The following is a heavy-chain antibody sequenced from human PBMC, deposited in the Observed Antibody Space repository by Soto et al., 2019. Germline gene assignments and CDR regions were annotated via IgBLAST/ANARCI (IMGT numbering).Heavy chain of an antibody. J-gene: IGHJ4*02. V-gene: IGHV1-69*13. CDR2: IIPIFGTA. CDR3: ARDDYGDYRFDY. D-gene: IGHD4-17*01. CDR1: GGTFSSYA. Sequence: SVKVSCKASGGTFSSYAISWVRQAPGQGLEWMGGIIPIFGTANYAQKFQGRVTITADESTSTAYMELRSLRSEDTAVYYCARDDYGDYRFDYWGQGTLVTVSS.